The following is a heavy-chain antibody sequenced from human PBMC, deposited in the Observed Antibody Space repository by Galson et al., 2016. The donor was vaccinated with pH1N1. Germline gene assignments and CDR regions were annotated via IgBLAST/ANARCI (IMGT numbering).Heavy chain of an antibody. CDR3: ARVNHSYYYGVDG. V-gene: IGHV3-23*01. Sequence: SLRLSCAASDFTLDYAMNWVRQAPGKGVDWISSISGSGSVTRYADSVQGRFTISKDTSKNTVYLQMNSLRAEDTAVYYCARVNHSYYYGVDGWGHGTTVTVSS. CDR1: DFTLDYA. CDR2: ISGSGSVT. J-gene: IGHJ6*02. D-gene: IGHD1-14*01.